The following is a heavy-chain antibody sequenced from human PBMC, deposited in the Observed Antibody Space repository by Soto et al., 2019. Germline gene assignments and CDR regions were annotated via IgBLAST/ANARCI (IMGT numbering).Heavy chain of an antibody. V-gene: IGHV1-69*01. Sequence: QVQLVQSGAEVKKPGSSVKVSCKASGGTFSSYAISWVRQAPGQGLEWMGGIIPIFGTANYAQKFQGRVTITADESTSTAYMELSSLRSEDTAVYYCASPPGGYYYVSGRNAFDIWGQGTMVTVSS. CDR1: GGTFSSYA. J-gene: IGHJ3*02. CDR3: ASPPGGYYYVSGRNAFDI. CDR2: IIPIFGTA. D-gene: IGHD3-10*01.